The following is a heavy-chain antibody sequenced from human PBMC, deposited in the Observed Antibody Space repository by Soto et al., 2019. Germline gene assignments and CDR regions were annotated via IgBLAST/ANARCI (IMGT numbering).Heavy chain of an antibody. V-gene: IGHV3-30-3*01. Sequence: QVQLVESGGGVVRPGRSLRLSCAASGFTFSSYAMHWVRQAPGKGLEWVAVISYDGSNKYYADSVKGRFTISRDNSKNTLYPQMNSLRAEDTAVYYCAQSQPRTYWGQGTLVTVSS. CDR2: ISYDGSNK. CDR1: GFTFSSYA. J-gene: IGHJ4*02. CDR3: AQSQPRTY.